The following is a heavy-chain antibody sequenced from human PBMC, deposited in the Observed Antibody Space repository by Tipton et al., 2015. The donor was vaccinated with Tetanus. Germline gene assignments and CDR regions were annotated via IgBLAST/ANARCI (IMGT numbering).Heavy chain of an antibody. CDR2: IYTSGST. D-gene: IGHD6-19*01. Sequence: LRLSCTVSGGSISSYYWSWIRQPAGKGLEWIGRIYTSGSTNYNPSLKSRVTMSVDTSKNRFSLKLSSVTAADTAVYYCARDISRGAGTSWFDPWGQGTLVTVSS. V-gene: IGHV4-4*07. CDR1: GGSISSYY. CDR3: ARDISRGAGTSWFDP. J-gene: IGHJ5*02.